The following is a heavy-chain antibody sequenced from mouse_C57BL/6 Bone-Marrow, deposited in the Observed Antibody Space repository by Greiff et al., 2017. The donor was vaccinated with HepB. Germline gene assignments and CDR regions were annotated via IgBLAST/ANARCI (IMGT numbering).Heavy chain of an antibody. J-gene: IGHJ1*03. Sequence: DVQLQESGPGLVKPSQSLSLTCSVTGYSITSGYYWTWIRQFPGNKLEWMGYISFDGSNNYNPSLKNRISITRDTSKNQFFLKLNSVTTEDTATYSCASGGLLWSYWYFDVWGTGTTVTVSA. CDR3: ASGGLLWSYWYFDV. D-gene: IGHD2-1*01. CDR1: GYSITSGYY. CDR2: ISFDGSN. V-gene: IGHV3-6*01.